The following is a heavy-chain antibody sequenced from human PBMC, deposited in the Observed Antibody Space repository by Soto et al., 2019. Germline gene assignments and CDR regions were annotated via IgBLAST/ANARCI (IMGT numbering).Heavy chain of an antibody. D-gene: IGHD5-12*01. CDR1: GVTFSRFG. CDR3: ATGFGGYVHD. Sequence: GGSLRLSCAASGVTFSRFGMHWVRQPPGKGLAWVSRIISDGSGTAYADSVMGRFTISRDNAKNSVYLQMNGLTVDDTAIYYCATGFGGYVHDWGQGTLVTVSS. CDR2: IISDGSGT. J-gene: IGHJ4*02. V-gene: IGHV3-74*01.